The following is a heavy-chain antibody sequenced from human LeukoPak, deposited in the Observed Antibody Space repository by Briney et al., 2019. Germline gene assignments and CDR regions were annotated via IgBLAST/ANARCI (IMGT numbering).Heavy chain of an antibody. J-gene: IGHJ6*02. CDR1: GYTFTGYY. CDR3: ANLPGYYYYGMDV. CDR2: INPNSGGT. Sequence: ASVKVSCKASGYTFTGYYMHWVRQAPGQGLEWMGWINPNSGGTNYAQKFQGRVTTTRDTSISTAYMELSRLRSDDTAVYYCANLPGYYYYGMDVWGQGTTVTVSS. V-gene: IGHV1-2*02.